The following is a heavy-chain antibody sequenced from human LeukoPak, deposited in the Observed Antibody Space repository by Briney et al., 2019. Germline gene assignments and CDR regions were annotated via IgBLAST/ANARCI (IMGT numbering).Heavy chain of an antibody. CDR2: IYHSGST. Sequence: SGTLSLTCTVSGGSISSSNWWSWVRQPPGKGLEWIGEIYHSGSTNYNPSLKSRVTISVDKSKNQFSLKLSSVTAADTAVYYCARGGIEGNYVSGSYYKYWGQGTLVTVSS. D-gene: IGHD3-10*01. CDR1: GGSISSSNW. J-gene: IGHJ4*02. V-gene: IGHV4-4*02. CDR3: ARGGIEGNYVSGSYYKY.